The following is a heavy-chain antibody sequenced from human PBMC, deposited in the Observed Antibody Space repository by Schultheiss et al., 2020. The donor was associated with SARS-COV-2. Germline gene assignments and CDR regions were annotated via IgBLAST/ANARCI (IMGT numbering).Heavy chain of an antibody. CDR3: ASDLYDSSGYYYPD. D-gene: IGHD3-22*01. J-gene: IGHJ4*02. CDR2: ITKNGGGT. CDR1: GFIFSNYV. V-gene: IGHV3-64*04. Sequence: GESLKISCAASGFIFSNYVMHWFRQAPGRGLEYVSAITKNGGGTYYADSVKARFTISRDNSNNMMYLQMNSLRADDTAVYYCASDLYDSSGYYYPDWGQGTLVTVSS.